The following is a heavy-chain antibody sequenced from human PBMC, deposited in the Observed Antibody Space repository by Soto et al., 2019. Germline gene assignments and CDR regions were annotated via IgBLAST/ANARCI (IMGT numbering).Heavy chain of an antibody. CDR3: AKDAFYDSSGYLWDRLDY. CDR2: SSGSGGST. CDR1: GFTFSSYA. Sequence: EVQLLESGGGLVQPGGSLRLSCAASGFTFSSYAMSWVRQAPGEGLEWVSASSGSGGSTYYAHSVKGRFTISRDNSKNTLYLQMNSLRAEDTAVYYCAKDAFYDSSGYLWDRLDYWGQGTLVTVSS. D-gene: IGHD3-22*01. J-gene: IGHJ4*02. V-gene: IGHV3-23*01.